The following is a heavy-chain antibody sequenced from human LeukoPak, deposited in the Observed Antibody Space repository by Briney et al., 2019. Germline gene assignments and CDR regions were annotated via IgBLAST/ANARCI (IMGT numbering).Heavy chain of an antibody. CDR1: GFTFSSYA. CDR2: ISGSGGST. J-gene: IGHJ3*02. D-gene: IGHD2-2*03. V-gene: IGHV3-23*01. Sequence: GGSLRLSCAASGFTFSSYAMSWVRQAPGKGLEWVSAISGSGGSTYYADSVKGRFTISRDNAKNSLYLQMNSLRAEDTAVYYCARDVGYRDAFDIWGQGTMVTVSS. CDR3: ARDVGYRDAFDI.